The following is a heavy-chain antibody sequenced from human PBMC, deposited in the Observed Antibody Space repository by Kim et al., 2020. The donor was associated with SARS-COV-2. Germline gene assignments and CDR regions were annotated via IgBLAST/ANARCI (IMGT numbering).Heavy chain of an antibody. J-gene: IGHJ4*02. Sequence: SDTLSLTCAVYGGSFSGYYWSWIRQPPGKGLEWIGEINHSGSTNYNPSLKSRVTISVDTSKNQFSLKLSSVTAADTAVYYCARDHSGYLLVVYFRAGFDYWGRETLVTVSS. CDR2: INHSGST. V-gene: IGHV4-34*01. D-gene: IGHD5-12*01. CDR1: GGSFSGYY. CDR3: ARDHSGYLLVVYFRAGFDY.